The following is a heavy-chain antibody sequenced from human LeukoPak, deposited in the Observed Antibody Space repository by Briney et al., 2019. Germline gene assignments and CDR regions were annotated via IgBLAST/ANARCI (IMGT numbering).Heavy chain of an antibody. Sequence: GGSLRLSCAASGFTFSSYDMTWVRQAPGRGLEWVSSIRPSGDNTYYADSVKGRFTISRDNSKNTLYLQMNSLRAEDTAVYYCAKERYSSDDDYWGQGTLVTVSS. CDR2: IRPSGDNT. J-gene: IGHJ4*02. CDR1: GFTFSSYD. V-gene: IGHV3-23*01. D-gene: IGHD6-19*01. CDR3: AKERYSSDDDY.